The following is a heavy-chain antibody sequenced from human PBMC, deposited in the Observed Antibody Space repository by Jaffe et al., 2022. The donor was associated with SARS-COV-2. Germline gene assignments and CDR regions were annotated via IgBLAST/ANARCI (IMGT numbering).Heavy chain of an antibody. CDR1: GGSFSGYY. CDR2: INHSGST. J-gene: IGHJ5*02. CDR3: ARWGGYNPWYNWFDP. D-gene: IGHD5-12*01. V-gene: IGHV4-34*01. Sequence: QVQLQQWGAGLLKPSETLSLTCAVYGGSFSGYYWSWIRQPPGKGLEWIGEINHSGSTNYNPSLKSRVTISVDTSKNQFSLKLSSVTAADTAVYYCARWGGYNPWYNWFDPWGQGTLVTVSS.